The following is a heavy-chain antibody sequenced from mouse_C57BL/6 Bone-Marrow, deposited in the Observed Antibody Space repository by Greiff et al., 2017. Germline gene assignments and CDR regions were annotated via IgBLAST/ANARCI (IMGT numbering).Heavy chain of an antibody. J-gene: IGHJ3*01. CDR2: IEPSDSYT. Sequence: QVQLKQPGAELVMPGASVKLSCKASGYTFTSYWMHWVKQRPGQGLEWIGEIEPSDSYTNYNQKFKGKSTLTVDKSSSTAYMQLSSLTSEDSAVYYCAIISYDYDGFAYWGQGTLVTVSA. CDR1: GYTFTSYW. V-gene: IGHV1-69*01. CDR3: AIISYDYDGFAY. D-gene: IGHD2-4*01.